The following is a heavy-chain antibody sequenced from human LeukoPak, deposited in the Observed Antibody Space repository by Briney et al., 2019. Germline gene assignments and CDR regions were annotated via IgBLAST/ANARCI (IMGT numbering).Heavy chain of an antibody. D-gene: IGHD2-21*01. CDR3: AREAGKYSAAFDI. V-gene: IGHV1-18*01. CDR1: DYTFTNYG. J-gene: IGHJ3*02. CDR2: ISTNNGNI. Sequence: GASVKVSCKTSDYTFTNYGISWVRQAPGQGLEWMGWISTNNGNINYAQKLQDRVTMTTDTSTSTAYMELRSLRSDDTAVYYCAREAGKYSAAFDIWGQGTMVTVSS.